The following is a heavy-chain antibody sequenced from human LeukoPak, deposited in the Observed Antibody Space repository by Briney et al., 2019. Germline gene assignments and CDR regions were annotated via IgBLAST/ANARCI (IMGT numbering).Heavy chain of an antibody. CDR1: GFTFSSYS. CDR3: VRCRRYYYYYYGMDV. D-gene: IGHD3-16*02. CDR2: ISSSSSTI. V-gene: IGHV3-48*04. Sequence: PGGSLRLSCAASGFTFSSYSMNWVRQAPGKGLEWVSYISSSSSTIYYADSVKGRFTISRDNAKNSLYLQMNSLRAEDTAVYYCVRCRRYYYYYYGMDVWGQGTTVTVSS. J-gene: IGHJ6*02.